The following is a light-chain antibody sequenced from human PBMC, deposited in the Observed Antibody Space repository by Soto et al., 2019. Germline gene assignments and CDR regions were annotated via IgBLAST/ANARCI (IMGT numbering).Light chain of an antibody. CDR2: PAC. V-gene: IGKV1-12*01. CDR3: QQTNIFPRT. CDR1: QDTGSW. J-gene: IGKJ2*01. Sequence: DIQMTQSPSSVSASIGDRVTITCRARQDTGSWLAWCQQKPGKAPKLLIYPACTLQAGVPSRFGGSGSGTDFTPTISNLQPVDFATYYCQQTNIFPRTFGQGT.